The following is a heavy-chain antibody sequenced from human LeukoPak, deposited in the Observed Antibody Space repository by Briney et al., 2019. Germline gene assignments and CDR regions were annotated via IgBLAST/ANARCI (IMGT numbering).Heavy chain of an antibody. D-gene: IGHD2-2*01. J-gene: IGHJ5*02. V-gene: IGHV1-69*13. CDR1: GGTFSSHA. CDR3: ARGEVGYCSSTSCYDWFDP. Sequence: GASVKVSCKASGGTFSSHAISWVRQAPGQGLEWMGGLIPIFGTANYAQKFQGRVTITADESTSTAYMELSSLRSEDTAVYYCARGEVGYCSSTSCYDWFDPWGQGTLVTVSS. CDR2: LIPIFGTA.